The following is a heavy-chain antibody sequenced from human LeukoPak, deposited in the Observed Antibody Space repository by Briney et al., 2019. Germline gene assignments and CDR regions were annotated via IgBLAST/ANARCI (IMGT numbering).Heavy chain of an antibody. CDR2: IYYGGST. V-gene: IGHV4-39*01. Sequence: SETLSLTCTVSGDSIGASSYYWGWILQPPGKGLEWIGNIYYGGSTYYNPSLKSRVSISVDTSNNQFYLKVSSVTAADTAVYYCASADGYKSDYWGQGTLVTVSS. J-gene: IGHJ4*02. CDR3: ASADGYKSDY. D-gene: IGHD5-24*01. CDR1: GDSIGASSYY.